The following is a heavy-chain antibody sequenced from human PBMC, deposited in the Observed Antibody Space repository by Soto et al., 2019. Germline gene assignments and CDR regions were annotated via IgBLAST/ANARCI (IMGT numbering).Heavy chain of an antibody. CDR2: LNPNSGGT. Sequence: QVQLVHSGAEVKKPGASVKVSCKASGYTFTDYCIHWVRQAPGQGLEWMGWLNPNSGGTYYEQKFQRRATMTRDTSISTAYMELSRLTSDDTAVYYCARVLVGGTPDYSFDYWDQGTLVTVSS. CDR3: ARVLVGGTPDYSFDY. J-gene: IGHJ4*02. D-gene: IGHD1-26*01. CDR1: GYTFTDYC. V-gene: IGHV1-2*02.